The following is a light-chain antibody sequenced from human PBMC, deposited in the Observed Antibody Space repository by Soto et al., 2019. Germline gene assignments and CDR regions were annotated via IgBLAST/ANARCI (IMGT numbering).Light chain of an antibody. V-gene: IGKV1-39*01. Sequence: DIQMTQSPSSLSASVGDRVTITCRASQSISSYLNWYQHKPGKAPKLLIYAASSLQSGVPSRFSGSGSGTEFTLTISSLQPEDFATYYCQESYRTPRTFGQGTKVEIK. CDR2: AAS. CDR3: QESYRTPRT. J-gene: IGKJ1*01. CDR1: QSISSY.